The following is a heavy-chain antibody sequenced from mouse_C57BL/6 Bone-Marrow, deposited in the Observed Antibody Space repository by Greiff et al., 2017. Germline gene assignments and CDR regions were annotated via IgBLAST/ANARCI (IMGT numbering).Heavy chain of an antibody. V-gene: IGHV1-78*01. CDR1: GYTFTDHT. CDR3: ARVYYGSHWYFDV. CDR2: IYPRDGST. J-gene: IGHJ1*03. D-gene: IGHD1-1*01. Sequence: VHLVESDAELVKPGASVKISCKVSGYTFTDHTIHWMKQRPEQGLEWIGYIYPRDGSTKYNEKFKGKATLTADKSPSTAYMQLNSLTSEDSAVYFCARVYYGSHWYFDVWGTGTTVTVSS.